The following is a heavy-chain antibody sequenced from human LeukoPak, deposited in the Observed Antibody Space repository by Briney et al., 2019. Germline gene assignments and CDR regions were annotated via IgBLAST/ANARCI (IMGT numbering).Heavy chain of an antibody. J-gene: IGHJ6*02. CDR1: GFTFDDYA. V-gene: IGHV3-9*01. CDR2: ISWNSGSI. CDR3: ASLLYDFWSGYTQSDYGMDV. D-gene: IGHD3-3*01. Sequence: GGSLRLSCAASGFTFDDYAMHWVRQAPGKGLEWVSGISWNSGSIGYADSVKGRFTISRDNAKNSLYLQMNSLRAEDTAVYYCASLLYDFWSGYTQSDYGMDVWGQGTTVTVSS.